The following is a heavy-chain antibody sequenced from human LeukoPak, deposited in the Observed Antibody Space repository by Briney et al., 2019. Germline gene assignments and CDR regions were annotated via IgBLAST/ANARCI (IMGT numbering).Heavy chain of an antibody. J-gene: IGHJ4*02. CDR3: ARASGASGSYYPY. Sequence: ASVKVSCKASGYTFSDYYMHWVRQAPGQGLEWMGWINPNSSDPNYAQSFQGRVTMTRDTSISTAYMELTRLRSDDTAMYYCARASGASGSYYPYWGQGTLVTVSS. CDR1: GYTFSDYY. V-gene: IGHV1-2*02. D-gene: IGHD3-10*01. CDR2: INPNSSDP.